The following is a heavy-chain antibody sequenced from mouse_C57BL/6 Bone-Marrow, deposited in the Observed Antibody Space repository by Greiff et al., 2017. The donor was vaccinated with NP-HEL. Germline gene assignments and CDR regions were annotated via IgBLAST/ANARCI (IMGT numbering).Heavy chain of an antibody. D-gene: IGHD2-1*01. CDR2: IYTGSGNT. CDR3: ASPIYYGNAMDY. V-gene: IGHV1-66*01. J-gene: IGHJ4*01. CDR1: GYSFTSYY. Sequence: QVQLQQSGPELVKPGASVKISCKASGYSFTSYYIHWVKQRPGQGLEWIGWIYTGSGNTKYNETLKGKATLTAATSSSTAYKQLSSLTSEDSAVYYCASPIYYGNAMDYWGQGTSVTVSS.